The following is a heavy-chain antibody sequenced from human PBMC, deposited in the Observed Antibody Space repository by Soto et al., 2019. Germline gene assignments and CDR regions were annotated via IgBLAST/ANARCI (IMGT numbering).Heavy chain of an antibody. V-gene: IGHV3-21*01. CDR2: ISSSSSYI. Sequence: GGSLRLSCAASGFTFSSYSMNWVRQAPGKGLEWVSSISSSSSYIYYADSVKGRFTISRDNAKNSLYLQMNSLSAEDTAVYYCAREIGGYYYYYGMDVWGQGTTVTVSS. CDR1: GFTFSSYS. CDR3: AREIGGYYYYYGMDV. J-gene: IGHJ6*02.